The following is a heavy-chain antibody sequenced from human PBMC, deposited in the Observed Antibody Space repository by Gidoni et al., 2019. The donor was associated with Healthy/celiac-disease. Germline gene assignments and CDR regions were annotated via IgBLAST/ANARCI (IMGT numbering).Heavy chain of an antibody. J-gene: IGHJ3*02. CDR3: ARESYYDSSTGAFDI. CDR2: ISYDGSNK. V-gene: IGHV3-30-3*01. CDR1: GFTFSSYA. D-gene: IGHD3-22*01. Sequence: QVQLVVSGGGVGQPGWSLRLSCAASGFTFSSYAMHWVRQAPGKGLEWVAVISYDGSNKYYADSVKGRFTISRDKSKNTLYLQMNSLRAEDTAVYYCARESYYDSSTGAFDIWGQGTMVTVSS.